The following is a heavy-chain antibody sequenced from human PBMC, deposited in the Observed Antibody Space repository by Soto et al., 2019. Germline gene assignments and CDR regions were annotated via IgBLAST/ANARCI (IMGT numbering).Heavy chain of an antibody. CDR3: ESDCSSHTCYRQGGMDV. V-gene: IGHV3-30-3*01. J-gene: IGHJ6*02. CDR1: GFSLNSYA. CDR2: ISYDGSNK. Sequence: PGGSLRLSCAASGFSLNSYAMHWVRQAPGKGLEWVAVISYDGSNKFYGDSVKGRFTISRDNSKNTVYLQMDSLRTEDTAVYYCESDCSSHTCYRQGGMDVWGQGTTVTV. D-gene: IGHD2-2*02.